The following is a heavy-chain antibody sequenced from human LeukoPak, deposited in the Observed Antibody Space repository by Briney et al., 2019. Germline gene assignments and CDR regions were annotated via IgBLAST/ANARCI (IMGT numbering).Heavy chain of an antibody. D-gene: IGHD5-18*01. Sequence: SETLSLTCTVSGGSISSSSYYWGWIRQPPGKGLEWIGSIYYSGSTYYNPSLKSRVTISVDTSKNQFSLKLSSVTAADTAVYYCARRGYSYGSAYWGQGTLVTVSS. CDR1: GGSISSSSYY. J-gene: IGHJ4*02. V-gene: IGHV4-39*07. CDR2: IYYSGST. CDR3: ARRGYSYGSAY.